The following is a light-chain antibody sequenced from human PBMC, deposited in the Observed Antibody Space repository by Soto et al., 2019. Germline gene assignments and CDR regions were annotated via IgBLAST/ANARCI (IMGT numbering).Light chain of an antibody. J-gene: IGKJ2*01. CDR1: QSISSW. Sequence: DIQMTQSPSTLSASVGDRVTITCRASQSISSWLAWYQQKPGKAPKLLIYKASSLESGVPSRFSGGGSGTDFTLTISSLQPDDFATYYCQQYNSYSTFGQGTKLEIK. CDR3: QQYNSYST. V-gene: IGKV1-5*03. CDR2: KAS.